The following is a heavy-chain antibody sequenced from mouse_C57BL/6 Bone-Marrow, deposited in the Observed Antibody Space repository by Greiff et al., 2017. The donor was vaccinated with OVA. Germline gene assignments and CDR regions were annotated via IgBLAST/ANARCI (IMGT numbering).Heavy chain of an antibody. D-gene: IGHD1-1*01. V-gene: IGHV5-12*01. CDR3: ARRIYYYGSSYLDY. J-gene: IGHJ2*01. CDR2: ISNGGGST. Sequence: EVHLVESGGGLVQPGGSLKLSCAASGFTFSDYYMYWVRQTPEKRLEWVAYISNGGGSTYYPDTVKGRFTISRDNAKNTLYLQMSRLKSEDTAMYYCARRIYYYGSSYLDYWGQGTTLTVSS. CDR1: GFTFSDYY.